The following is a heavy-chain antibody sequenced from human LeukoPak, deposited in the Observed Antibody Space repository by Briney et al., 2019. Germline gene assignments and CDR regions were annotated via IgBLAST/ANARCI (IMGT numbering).Heavy chain of an antibody. V-gene: IGHV4-34*01. CDR2: INHSGST. Sequence: SETLSLTCAVYGGSFSGYYRSWIRQPPGKGLEWIGEINHSGSTNYNPSLKSRVTISVDTSKNQFSLKLSSVTAADTAVYYCARFSDTYCSGGSCYSRNFDYWGQGTLVTVSS. D-gene: IGHD2-15*01. CDR1: GGSFSGYY. J-gene: IGHJ4*02. CDR3: ARFSDTYCSGGSCYSRNFDY.